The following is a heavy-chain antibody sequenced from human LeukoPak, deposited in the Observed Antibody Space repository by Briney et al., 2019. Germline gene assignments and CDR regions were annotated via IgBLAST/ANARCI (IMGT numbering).Heavy chain of an antibody. Sequence: GASLILSCEGSGFSFSSYWMTWGRQLPGKGPEWVSNIRQDERERYFADSVKGRFTISRDNAKKSVYLHMSSLRAEDTALYYCARLSAYYYGSYFYYYMDVWGKGTTVTVSS. CDR2: IRQDERER. CDR1: GFSFSSYW. J-gene: IGHJ6*03. V-gene: IGHV3-7*01. D-gene: IGHD3-10*01. CDR3: ARLSAYYYGSYFYYYMDV.